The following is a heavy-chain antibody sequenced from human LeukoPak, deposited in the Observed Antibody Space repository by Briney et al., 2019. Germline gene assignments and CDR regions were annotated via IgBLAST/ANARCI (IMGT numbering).Heavy chain of an antibody. CDR3: ARHARSGEIRLTLDY. CDR1: GGSISSGGYS. J-gene: IGHJ4*02. D-gene: IGHD2-2*01. Sequence: SQTLSLTCAVSGGSISSGGYSWSWIRQPPGKGLEWIGYIYHSGSTYYNPSLKSRVTISVDRSKNQFSLRLSSVTAANTAMYYCARHARSGEIRLTLDYWGQGTLVTVSS. CDR2: IYHSGST. V-gene: IGHV4-30-2*01.